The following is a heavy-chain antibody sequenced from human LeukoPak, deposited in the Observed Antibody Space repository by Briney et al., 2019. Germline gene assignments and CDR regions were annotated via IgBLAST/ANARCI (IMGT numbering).Heavy chain of an antibody. CDR2: ISAYNGNT. J-gene: IGHJ3*02. Sequence: ASVKVSCKASGYTFTSYGISWVRQAPGQGRECMGWISAYNGNTNYAQKLQGRVTMTTDTSTSTAYMELRSLRSDDTAVYYCARDAIVVVPAAYDFWSGYYNPNAAFDIWGQGTMVTVSS. D-gene: IGHD3-3*01. V-gene: IGHV1-18*01. CDR3: ARDAIVVVPAAYDFWSGYYNPNAAFDI. CDR1: GYTFTSYG.